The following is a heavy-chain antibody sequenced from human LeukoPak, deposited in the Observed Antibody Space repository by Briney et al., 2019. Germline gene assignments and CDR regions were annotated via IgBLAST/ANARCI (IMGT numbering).Heavy chain of an antibody. CDR3: AKDWGGIAAAGTYDY. D-gene: IGHD6-13*01. Sequence: VGSLRLSCAASGFTFSSYAMSWIRQAPGKGLEWVSAISGSGGSTYYADSVKGRFTISRDNSKNTLYLQMNSLRAEDTAVYYCAKDWGGIAAAGTYDYWGQGTLVTVSS. CDR2: ISGSGGST. J-gene: IGHJ4*02. V-gene: IGHV3-23*01. CDR1: GFTFSSYA.